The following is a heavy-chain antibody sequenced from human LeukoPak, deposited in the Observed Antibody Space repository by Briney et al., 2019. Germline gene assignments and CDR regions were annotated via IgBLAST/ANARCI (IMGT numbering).Heavy chain of an antibody. J-gene: IGHJ3*02. Sequence: GASVKVSCKASGYTFTGYYMHWVRQAPGQGLEWMGRINPNSGGTNYAQKLQGRVTMTTDTSTSTAYMELRSLRSDDTAVYYCARVYYDFWSGYEYDAFDIWGQGTMVTVSS. V-gene: IGHV1-2*06. CDR3: ARVYYDFWSGYEYDAFDI. D-gene: IGHD3-3*01. CDR2: INPNSGGT. CDR1: GYTFTGYY.